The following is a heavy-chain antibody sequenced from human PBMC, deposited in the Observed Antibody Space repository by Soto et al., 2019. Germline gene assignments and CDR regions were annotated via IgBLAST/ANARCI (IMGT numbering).Heavy chain of an antibody. CDR2: IFWNDDK. CDR3: ARRRGDTATGGAFDP. J-gene: IGHJ5*02. CDR1: GFSLSTSGVG. D-gene: IGHD3-16*01. Sequence: QTTLKESGPTLVKPTQTLTLTCTFSGFSLSTSGVGVGWIRQPPGKALEWLAVIFWNDDKRYSPSLKSRLTITKDSSKNQVVLTMTNLDPVDTGTYYCARRRGDTATGGAFDPLGQGTLVTVSS. V-gene: IGHV2-5*01.